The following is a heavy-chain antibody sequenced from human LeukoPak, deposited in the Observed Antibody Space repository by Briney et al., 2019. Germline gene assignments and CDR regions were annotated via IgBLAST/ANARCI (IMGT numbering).Heavy chain of an antibody. D-gene: IGHD5-18*01. CDR1: GFTFSSYW. CDR2: IKQDGSEK. CDR3: ARDSGREGMDTVIDY. J-gene: IGHJ4*02. V-gene: IGHV3-7*01. Sequence: GGSLRLSCAASGFTFSSYWMSWVRQAPGKGLEWVANIKQDGSEKYYVDSVKGRFTISRDNAQNSLYLQMNSLRAEDTAVYYCARDSGREGMDTVIDYWGQGTLVTVSS.